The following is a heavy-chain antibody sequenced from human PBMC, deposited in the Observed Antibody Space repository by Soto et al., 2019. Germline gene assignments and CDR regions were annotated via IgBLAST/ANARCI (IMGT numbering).Heavy chain of an antibody. D-gene: IGHD2-2*01. CDR3: ARAVAAMYGHYYGMDV. Sequence: QLQLQGSGPGLVKPSETLSLTCTVSGGSISSRSYYWGWIRQPPGKGLEWIGNIYYSGSSYYNPSLESRVSTSVDTSKNQISLKLTSVTAADTAVYFCARAVAAMYGHYYGMDVWGQGTTVTVSS. J-gene: IGHJ6*02. CDR1: GGSISSRSYY. V-gene: IGHV4-39*01. CDR2: IYYSGSS.